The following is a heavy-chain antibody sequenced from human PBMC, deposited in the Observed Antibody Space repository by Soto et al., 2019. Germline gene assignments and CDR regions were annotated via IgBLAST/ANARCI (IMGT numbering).Heavy chain of an antibody. V-gene: IGHV4-39*01. Sequence: QLQLQESGPGLVKPSETLSLTCTVSGGSISSSSYYWGWIRQPPGKGLEWIGTIYYSGSTYYNPSLKSRVTISVDTSKNQFSLKLSSVTAADTAVYYCARTLGSTGLGWFDPWGQGTLVTVSS. CDR1: GGSISSSSYY. CDR2: IYYSGST. D-gene: IGHD2-2*01. J-gene: IGHJ5*02. CDR3: ARTLGSTGLGWFDP.